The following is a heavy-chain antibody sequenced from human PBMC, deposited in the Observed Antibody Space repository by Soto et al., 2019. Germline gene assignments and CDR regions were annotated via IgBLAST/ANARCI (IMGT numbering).Heavy chain of an antibody. CDR1: GYTFSNHY. CDR3: AREGSYYVESRNDY. J-gene: IGHJ4*02. CDR2: INPSGGTA. V-gene: IGHV1-46*01. Sequence: QVQLVQSGAEVKRPGASVKISCEASGYTFSNHYINWVRQAPGQGLEWIGIINPSGGTASNAQKFQGRVTMTRDTSASTAYLMLSSLTSGDTAVYYCAREGSYYVESRNDYWGKGTLVTVSS. D-gene: IGHD3-10*01.